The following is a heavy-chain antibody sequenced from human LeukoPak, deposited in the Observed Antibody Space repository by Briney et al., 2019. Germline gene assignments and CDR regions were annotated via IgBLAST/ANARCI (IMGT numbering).Heavy chain of an antibody. D-gene: IGHD1-26*01. V-gene: IGHV4-34*01. CDR3: ARGPQGATGGDY. CDR2: INHSGST. Sequence: SETLSLTCAVYGGSFSGYYWSWIRQPPGKGLEWIGEINHSGSTNYNPSLKSRVTISVDTSKNQFSLKLSSVTAEDTAVYYCARGPQGATGGDYWGQGTLVTVSS. J-gene: IGHJ4*02. CDR1: GGSFSGYY.